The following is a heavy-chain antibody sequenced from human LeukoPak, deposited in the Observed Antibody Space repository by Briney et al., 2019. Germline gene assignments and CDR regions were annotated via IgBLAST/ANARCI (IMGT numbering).Heavy chain of an antibody. Sequence: GGSLRLSCAASGFIFSSYGMHWVRQAPGKGLEWVAFIRYDGSKKYYADSVKGRFTISRDNAKNSLYLQMNSLRAEDTAVYYCAELGITMIGGVWGKGTTVTISS. V-gene: IGHV3-30*02. CDR1: GFIFSSYG. D-gene: IGHD3-10*02. CDR2: IRYDGSKK. CDR3: AELGITMIGGV. J-gene: IGHJ6*04.